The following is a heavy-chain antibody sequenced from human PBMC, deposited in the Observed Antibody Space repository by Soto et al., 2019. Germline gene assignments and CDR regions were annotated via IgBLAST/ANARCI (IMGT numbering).Heavy chain of an antibody. Sequence: GGSLRLSCAGSGFIFGHYAMTWVRQAPGKGLEWISAISGRGDSTYYADAVKGRFTISRDNSKNTLFLQMDSLRFDGTAMYYCAKALDGIDDYFYAMGVWGQGTTVTVSS. D-gene: IGHD1-1*01. V-gene: IGHV3-23*01. CDR2: ISGRGDST. J-gene: IGHJ6*02. CDR3: AKALDGIDDYFYAMGV. CDR1: GFIFGHYA.